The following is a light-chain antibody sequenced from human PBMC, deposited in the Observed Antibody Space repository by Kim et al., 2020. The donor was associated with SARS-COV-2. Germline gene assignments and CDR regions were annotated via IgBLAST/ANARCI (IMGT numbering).Light chain of an antibody. J-gene: IGKJ3*01. CDR1: QDIGIY. CDR3: QKYNSPPRA. Sequence: ASVGDSVTISCRATQDIGIYLAWYQQKPGKVPKLLIYAASALQSGVPSRFSGSGSGTDFTLTISSLQPEDVATYYCQKYNSPPRAFGPGTEVDIK. V-gene: IGKV1-27*01. CDR2: AAS.